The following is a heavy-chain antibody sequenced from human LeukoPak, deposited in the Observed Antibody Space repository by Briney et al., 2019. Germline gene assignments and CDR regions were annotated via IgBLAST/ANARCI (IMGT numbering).Heavy chain of an antibody. CDR3: ARASTSCLRFDP. CDR1: GFTFSSYS. V-gene: IGHV3-21*01. CDR2: ISSSSSYI. Sequence: GGSLRLSCAASGFTFSSYSMNWVRQAPGKGLEWVSSISSSSSYIYYADSVKGRFTISRDNAKNTLYLQMNSLRAEDTAVYYCARASTSCLRFDPWGQGTLVTVSS. D-gene: IGHD2-2*01. J-gene: IGHJ5*02.